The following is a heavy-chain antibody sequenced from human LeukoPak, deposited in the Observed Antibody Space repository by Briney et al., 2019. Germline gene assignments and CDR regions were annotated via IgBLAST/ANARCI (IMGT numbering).Heavy chain of an antibody. Sequence: GGSLRLSCAASGFTFSSYWMHWVRQAPGKGLVWVSRIKSDGSTRYADSVKGRFTISRDNAKNTVSLQMNSLRAEDTGVYYCARDGNYYDSSGPADYWGQGTLVTVSS. CDR2: IKSDGST. V-gene: IGHV3-74*01. CDR1: GFTFSSYW. D-gene: IGHD3-22*01. CDR3: ARDGNYYDSSGPADY. J-gene: IGHJ4*02.